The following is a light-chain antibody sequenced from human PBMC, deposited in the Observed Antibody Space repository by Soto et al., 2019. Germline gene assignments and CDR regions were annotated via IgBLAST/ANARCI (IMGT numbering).Light chain of an antibody. Sequence: SYELTQPPSVSVAPGQTARITCGGNNIGSKSVHWYQQKPGQAPVLVVYDDRDRPSGIPDRFTGSNSGDTATLTITMVEAGDEADYFCQVWHTTNDHYVFGAGTKLTVL. CDR1: NIGSKS. J-gene: IGLJ1*01. V-gene: IGLV3-21*02. CDR2: DDR. CDR3: QVWHTTNDHYV.